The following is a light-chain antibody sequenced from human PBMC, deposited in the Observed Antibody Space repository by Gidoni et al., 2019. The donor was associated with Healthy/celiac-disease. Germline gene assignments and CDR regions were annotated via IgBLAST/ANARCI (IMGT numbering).Light chain of an antibody. V-gene: IGKV3-11*01. J-gene: IGKJ4*01. CDR2: DAS. CDR1: QSVSSY. Sequence: EIVLTQSPATLSFSPGERATLSCRASQSVSSYLAWYQQKPVQAPRLLIYDASNRATGIPARFSGSGSGTDFTLTISSLEPEDFAVYYCQQRSNWPLTFGGGTKVEIK. CDR3: QQRSNWPLT.